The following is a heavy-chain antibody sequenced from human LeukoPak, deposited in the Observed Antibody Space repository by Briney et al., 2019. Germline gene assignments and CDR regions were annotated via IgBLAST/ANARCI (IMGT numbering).Heavy chain of an antibody. J-gene: IGHJ4*02. CDR3: ARHKEVGDYYYFDY. Sequence: GASVKVSCKASGYTFTSHYMHWVRQAPGQGREWMGIINPSGGSTSYTQKFQGRVTMTRDTSTTTVYMELSSLRSQDTAVYYCARHKEVGDYYYFDYWGQGTLVTVSS. V-gene: IGHV1-46*01. CDR2: INPSGGST. D-gene: IGHD2/OR15-2a*01. CDR1: GYTFTSHY.